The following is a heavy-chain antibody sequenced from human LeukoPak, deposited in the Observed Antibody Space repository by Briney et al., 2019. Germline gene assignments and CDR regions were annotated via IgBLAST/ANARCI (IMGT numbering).Heavy chain of an antibody. V-gene: IGHV3-11*01. CDR2: ICSSGGTM. Sequence: GGSLRLSCAASGFIFNDFYMSWIRQAPGKGLEWVSYICSSGGTMYYADSVKGRFTISRDNAKNSLYLQMNSLRVEDMAVYYCARAPKVATQLDYLGQGTLVTVSS. J-gene: IGHJ4*02. CDR1: GFIFNDFY. CDR3: ARAPKVATQLDY. D-gene: IGHD5-12*01.